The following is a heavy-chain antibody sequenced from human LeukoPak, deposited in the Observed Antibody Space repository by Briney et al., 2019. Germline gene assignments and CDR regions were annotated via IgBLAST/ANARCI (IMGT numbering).Heavy chain of an antibody. CDR2: ISISSRTI. CDR3: AREHSSGLS. CDR1: GFTFSAYA. J-gene: IGHJ4*02. D-gene: IGHD6-19*01. V-gene: IGHV3-48*02. Sequence: PGGSLRLSCEASGFTFSAYAMTWVRQAPGKGLEWVSYISISSRTIYYADSVKGRFTISRDNAKNSLHLQMNSLRDEDTAVYYCAREHSSGLSWGQGTLVTVSS.